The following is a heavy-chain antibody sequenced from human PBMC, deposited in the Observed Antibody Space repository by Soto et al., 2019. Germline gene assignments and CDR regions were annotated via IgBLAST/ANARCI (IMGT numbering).Heavy chain of an antibody. CDR3: AKDPGRLYYYDSRAVLYEGNYFDX. D-gene: IGHD3-22*01. CDR2: ICCSGVST. J-gene: IGHJ4*02. CDR1: GFSFRNKA. Sequence: LRVSCAAAGFSFRNKAMSWVRQAPGKGLEWVSAICCSGVSTYYADPVKGRFTISRDNSKNTLYLQMNSLRAEDTAVYYCAKDPGRLYYYDSRAVLYEGNYFDXWGQGTLVTVSS. V-gene: IGHV3-23*01.